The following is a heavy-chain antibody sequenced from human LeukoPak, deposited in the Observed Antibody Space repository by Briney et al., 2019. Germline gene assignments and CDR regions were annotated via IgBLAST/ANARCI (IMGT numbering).Heavy chain of an antibody. Sequence: GASVKVSCKASGYTFSVYYIHWMRQAPGQGLEWMGRIIPILGIANYAQKFQGRVTITADKSTSTAYMELSSLRSEDTAVYYCARADTFGGVISDYWGQGTLVTVSS. CDR1: GYTFSVYY. D-gene: IGHD3-16*02. CDR2: IIPILGIA. CDR3: ARADTFGGVISDY. V-gene: IGHV1-69*04. J-gene: IGHJ4*02.